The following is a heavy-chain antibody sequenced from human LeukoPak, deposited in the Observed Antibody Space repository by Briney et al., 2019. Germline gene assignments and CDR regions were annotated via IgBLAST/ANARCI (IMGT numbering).Heavy chain of an antibody. CDR3: ARVRPSYGPFGY. Sequence: ASVKVSCKASGYTFTSYYMHWVRQAPGQGLEWMGIIISSGGSTSYAQKFQGRVTMTRDMSTSTVYMELISLRSEDTAVYYCARVRPSYGPFGYWGQRTLVTVSS. CDR1: GYTFTSYY. J-gene: IGHJ4*02. CDR2: IISSGGST. V-gene: IGHV1-46*01. D-gene: IGHD5-18*01.